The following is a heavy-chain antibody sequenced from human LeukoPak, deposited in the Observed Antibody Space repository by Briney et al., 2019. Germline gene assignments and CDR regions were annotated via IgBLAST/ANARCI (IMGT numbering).Heavy chain of an antibody. D-gene: IGHD5-24*01. Sequence: QAGGSLRLSCAASGFTASSNYMSWVRQAPGKGLEWVSVIYSGGSTYYADSVKGRFTISRDNSKNTLYLQMNSLRAEDTAVYYCARELEGYCDYWGQGTLVTVSS. CDR3: ARELEGYCDY. J-gene: IGHJ4*02. CDR1: GFTASSNY. V-gene: IGHV3-66*01. CDR2: IYSGGST.